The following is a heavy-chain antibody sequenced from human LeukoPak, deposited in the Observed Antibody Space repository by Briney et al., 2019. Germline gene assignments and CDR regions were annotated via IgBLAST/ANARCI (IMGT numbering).Heavy chain of an antibody. CDR1: GGSISSYY. V-gene: IGHV4-59*12. D-gene: IGHD2-15*01. CDR2: INYSGST. J-gene: IGHJ6*02. Sequence: SETLSLTCTVSGGSISSYYWSWLRQHPGKGPEWIGNINYSGSTYYNPSLKSRATISVDTSRNQFSLKVSSVTAADTAVYHCARVLPDYGLDVWGQGTTVTVSS. CDR3: ARVLPDYGLDV.